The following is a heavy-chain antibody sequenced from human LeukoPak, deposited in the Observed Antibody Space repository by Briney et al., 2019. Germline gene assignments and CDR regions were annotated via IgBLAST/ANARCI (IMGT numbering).Heavy chain of an antibody. V-gene: IGHV3-23*01. CDR2: ISGSGGST. CDR1: GFTFSSYA. D-gene: IGHD6-13*01. Sequence: GGSLRLSCAASGFTFSSYAMSWVRQAPGKGLEWVSAISGSGGSTYYADSVKGRFTISRDNSKDTLYLQMNSLRAEDTAVYYCVSLYSSSWYNYFDYWGQGTLVTVSS. J-gene: IGHJ4*02. CDR3: VSLYSSSWYNYFDY.